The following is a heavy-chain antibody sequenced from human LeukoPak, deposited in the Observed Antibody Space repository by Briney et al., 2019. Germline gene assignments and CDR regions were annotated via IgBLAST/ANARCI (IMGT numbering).Heavy chain of an antibody. J-gene: IGHJ6*03. Sequence: GGSLRLSCAASGFTFSSYSMNRVRQAPGKGLEWVSSISSSSSYIYYADSVKGRFTISRDNAKNSLYLQMNSLRAEDTAVYYCARVGYSGYDLFPSYYYYYMDVWGKGTTVTVSS. D-gene: IGHD5-12*01. CDR3: ARVGYSGYDLFPSYYYYYMDV. CDR2: ISSSSSYI. V-gene: IGHV3-21*01. CDR1: GFTFSSYS.